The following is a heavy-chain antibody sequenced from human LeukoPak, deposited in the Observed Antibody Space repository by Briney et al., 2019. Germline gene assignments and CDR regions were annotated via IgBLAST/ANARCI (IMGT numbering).Heavy chain of an antibody. CDR2: ISYDGSNK. J-gene: IGHJ6*02. CDR1: GFTFSSYG. D-gene: IGHD6-13*01. CDR3: AKDLSSSWYEDGMDV. Sequence: GGSLRLSCAASGFTFSSYGMHWVRQAPGKGLEWVAVISYDGSNKYYADSVKGRFTISRDNSKNTLYLQINSLRAEDTAVYYCAKDLSSSWYEDGMDVWGQGTTVTVSS. V-gene: IGHV3-30*18.